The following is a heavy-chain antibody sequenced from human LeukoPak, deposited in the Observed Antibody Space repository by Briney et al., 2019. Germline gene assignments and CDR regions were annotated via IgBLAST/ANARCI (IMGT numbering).Heavy chain of an antibody. Sequence: GGSLRPSCAASGFTFDDYGMSWVRQAPGKGLESVSGIKWNGGSTGYADSVKGRFTISRDNAKNSLYLQMNSLRAEDTALYYCARDIEDIVVVPAAYYYYYYMDVWGKGTTVTVSS. CDR2: IKWNGGST. V-gene: IGHV3-20*04. CDR3: ARDIEDIVVVPAAYYYYYYMDV. CDR1: GFTFDDYG. D-gene: IGHD2-2*01. J-gene: IGHJ6*03.